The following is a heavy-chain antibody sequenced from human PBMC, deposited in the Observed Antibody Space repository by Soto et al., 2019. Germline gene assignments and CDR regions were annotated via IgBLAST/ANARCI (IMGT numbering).Heavy chain of an antibody. J-gene: IGHJ6*03. CDR3: ARDYRTRFTVMTTGTYYYYVDV. CDR2: ISPYNGNT. Sequence: QIQLVQSGVEVQKPGASVRVSCKASGYTFTSYTITWVRQAPGQGLEWMGWISPYNGNTRYAQRFQGRVTMTTDTSPSTAYKELGSMRSADPAVYYCARDYRTRFTVMTTGTYYYYVDVWGKGTTVTVSS. CDR1: GYTFTSYT. D-gene: IGHD4-17*01. V-gene: IGHV1-18*01.